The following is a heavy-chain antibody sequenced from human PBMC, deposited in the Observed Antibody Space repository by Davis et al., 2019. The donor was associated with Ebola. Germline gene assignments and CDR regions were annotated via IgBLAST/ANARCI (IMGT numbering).Heavy chain of an antibody. CDR1: GFTFSSYS. D-gene: IGHD7-27*01. CDR3: ARDSTGDYNWFDP. Sequence: PGGSLRLSCAASGFTFSSYSMNWVRQAPGKGLEWVSYISSSGSTIYYADPVKGRFTISRDNAKNSLYLQMNSLRAEDTAVYYCARDSTGDYNWFDPWGQGTLVTVSS. J-gene: IGHJ5*02. CDR2: ISSSGSTI. V-gene: IGHV3-48*04.